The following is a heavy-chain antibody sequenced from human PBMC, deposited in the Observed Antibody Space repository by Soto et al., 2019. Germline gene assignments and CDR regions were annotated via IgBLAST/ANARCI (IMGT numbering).Heavy chain of an antibody. V-gene: IGHV1-18*01. J-gene: IGHJ6*02. CDR3: ARSPWYSASWGYFYYGMKI. CDR1: GYTFTNYG. Sequence: QVQLVQSGAELKKPGASVKVSCKASGYTFTNYGISWVRQAPGQGLEWMGWINTYHGNTKYAQKLQGRVTMTKDTSTSTAYMELTSLRSDYTAVYYCARSPWYSASWGYFYYGMKIWGQGTTVIVSS. CDR2: INTYHGNT. D-gene: IGHD6-13*01.